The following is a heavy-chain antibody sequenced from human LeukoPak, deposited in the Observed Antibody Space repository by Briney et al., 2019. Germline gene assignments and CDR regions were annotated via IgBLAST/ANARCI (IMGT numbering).Heavy chain of an antibody. V-gene: IGHV3-23*01. CDR3: AIMHGYYDGSGYWVQ. D-gene: IGHD3-22*01. CDR2: ITPNADRT. J-gene: IGHJ1*01. Sequence: PGGSLRLSCAASGFTFGSYGMSWVRQAPGKGLEWVSFITPNADRTSYADSVEGRFTISRDNPRNTLYMQMNSLRDEDTAVYYCAIMHGYYDGSGYWVQWGQGTLVTVSP. CDR1: GFTFGSYG.